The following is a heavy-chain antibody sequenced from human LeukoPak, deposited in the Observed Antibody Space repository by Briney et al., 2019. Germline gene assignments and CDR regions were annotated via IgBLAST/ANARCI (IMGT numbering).Heavy chain of an antibody. CDR3: ARGLIFGVVNNWFDP. CDR2: IYYSGST. J-gene: IGHJ5*02. D-gene: IGHD3-3*01. CDR1: GGSISSSSYY. V-gene: IGHV4-39*07. Sequence: PSETLSLTCTVSGGSISSSSYYWGWIRQPPGKGPEWIGSIYYSGSTYYNPSLKSRVTISVDTSKNQFSLKLSSVTAADTAVYYCARGLIFGVVNNWFDPWGQGTLVTVSS.